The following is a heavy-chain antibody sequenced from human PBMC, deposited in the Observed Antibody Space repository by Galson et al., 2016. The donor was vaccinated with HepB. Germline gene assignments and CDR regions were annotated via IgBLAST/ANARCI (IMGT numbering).Heavy chain of an antibody. CDR2: IYRNGYET. Sequence: SLRLSCAVSGVTVSTYTMHWVRQAPGKGLEYVSGIYRNGYETFYADSVKGRFTISRDNSKNTLHLQMTSLRSDDTALYYCVVEGYSRAIFGASGFDSWGQGILVTVSS. V-gene: IGHV3-64D*06. J-gene: IGHJ4*02. D-gene: IGHD4/OR15-4a*01. CDR1: GVTVSTYT. CDR3: VVEGYSRAIFGASGFDS.